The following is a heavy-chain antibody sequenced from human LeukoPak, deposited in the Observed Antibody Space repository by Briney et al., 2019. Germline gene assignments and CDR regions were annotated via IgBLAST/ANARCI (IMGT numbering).Heavy chain of an antibody. V-gene: IGHV4-39*01. CDR3: ARQDEAAGYACFDP. CDR2: IYYSGST. Sequence: PSGTLSLTCTVSGGSISSSSYYWGWIRQPPGKGLEWIGSIYYSGSTYYNPSLKSRVTISVDTSKNQFSLKLSSVTAADTAVYYCARQDEAAGYACFDPWGQGTLVTVSS. CDR1: GGSISSSSYY. J-gene: IGHJ5*02. D-gene: IGHD1-1*01.